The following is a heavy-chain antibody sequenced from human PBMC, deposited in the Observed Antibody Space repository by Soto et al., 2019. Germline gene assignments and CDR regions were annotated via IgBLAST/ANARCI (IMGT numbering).Heavy chain of an antibody. CDR2: IKSKTDGGTT. V-gene: IGHV3-15*07. CDR3: TTPNYDSSGYYDY. D-gene: IGHD3-22*01. CDR1: GFTFSNAW. Sequence: GGSLRLSCAASGFTFSNAWMNWVRQAPGKGLEWVGRIKSKTDGGTTDYAAPVKGRFTISRDDSKNTLYLQMNSLKTEDTAVYYCTTPNYDSSGYYDYWGQGTLVTVSS. J-gene: IGHJ4*02.